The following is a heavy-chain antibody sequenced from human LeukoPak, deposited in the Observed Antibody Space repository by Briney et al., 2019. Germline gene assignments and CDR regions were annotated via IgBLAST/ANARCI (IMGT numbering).Heavy chain of an antibody. CDR3: ARAEGTGFFDS. CDR2: ISSRSSYI. D-gene: IGHD6-19*01. V-gene: IGHV3-48*03. Sequence: GGSLRLSCAASGFTFSSYEMNWVRQAPGKGLEWVSYISSRSSYIFYADSVKGRFTISRDNAKNSLYLQMNSLRAEDTAVYYCARAEGTGFFDSWGQGTLVTVSS. CDR1: GFTFSSYE. J-gene: IGHJ4*02.